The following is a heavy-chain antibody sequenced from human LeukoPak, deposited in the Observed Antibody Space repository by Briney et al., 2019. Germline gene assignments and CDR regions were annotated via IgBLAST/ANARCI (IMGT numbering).Heavy chain of an antibody. D-gene: IGHD3-22*01. Sequence: GASVKVSCKASGYTFTSYGISWVRQAPGQGLEWMGWISAYNGNTNYAQKLQGRVTMTTDTSTSTAYMELRSLRSDDTAVHYCARDKARRYYYDSSGSDYWGQGTLVTVSS. CDR2: ISAYNGNT. CDR3: ARDKARRYYYDSSGSDY. J-gene: IGHJ4*02. CDR1: GYTFTSYG. V-gene: IGHV1-18*01.